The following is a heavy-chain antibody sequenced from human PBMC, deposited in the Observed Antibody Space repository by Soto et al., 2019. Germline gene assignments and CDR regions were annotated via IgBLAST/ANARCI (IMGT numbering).Heavy chain of an antibody. CDR3: ARAYSSGWYWFDP. V-gene: IGHV4-34*01. CDR2: LDHSGSP. J-gene: IGHJ5*02. CDR1: GGSFSGYY. Sequence: SETLSLTCAVSGGSFSGYYWSWIRQPPGKGLEWIGELDHSGSPNYSPSLNSRVTMSIDTSKSQFSLKLNSVTAADTAVYFCARAYSSGWYWFDPWGQGTLVTVSS. D-gene: IGHD6-19*01.